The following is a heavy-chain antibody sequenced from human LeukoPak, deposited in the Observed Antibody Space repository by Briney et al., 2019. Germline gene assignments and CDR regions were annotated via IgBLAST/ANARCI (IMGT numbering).Heavy chain of an antibody. V-gene: IGHV4-34*01. CDR2: INHSGST. D-gene: IGHD6-13*01. CDR1: GGSFSGYY. Sequence: SETLSLTCAVYGGSFSGYYWSWIRQPPGKGLEWIGEINHSGSTNYNPSLKSRVTISVDTSKNQFSLKLSSVTAADTAVYYCARGPTRYSSSWHPHLYFDYWGQGTLVTVSS. J-gene: IGHJ4*02. CDR3: ARGPTRYSSSWHPHLYFDY.